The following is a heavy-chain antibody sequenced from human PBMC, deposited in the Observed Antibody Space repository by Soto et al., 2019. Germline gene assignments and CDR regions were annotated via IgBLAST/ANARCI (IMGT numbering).Heavy chain of an antibody. CDR3: ATLLVGDTYGPWGNSGVDV. V-gene: IGHV1-69*02. D-gene: IGHD2-8*02. Sequence: QVQLVQSGAEVKKPGSSVKVSCKASGGTFSSYTISWVRQAPGQGLEWMGGIIPILGIANYAQKFQGGVTXTXDXXPRTAYVELSSLSSEDTAVYYCATLLVGDTYGPWGNSGVDVWGQGTTVTVSS. CDR2: IIPILGIA. J-gene: IGHJ6*02. CDR1: GGTFSSYT.